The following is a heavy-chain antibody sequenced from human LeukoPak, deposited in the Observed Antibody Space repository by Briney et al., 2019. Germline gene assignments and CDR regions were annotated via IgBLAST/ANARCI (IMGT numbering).Heavy chain of an antibody. D-gene: IGHD6-19*01. Sequence: PSETLSLTCAVSGGSITNSNWWSWVRQPPGKGLEWVSVIYSDGRTYYADSVKGRFTISRDNSKNTLYLETNSLRAEDTAVYYCAKANGWYGRGYFDLWGRGTLVSVSS. CDR2: IYSDGRT. CDR1: GGSITNSNW. J-gene: IGHJ2*01. CDR3: AKANGWYGRGYFDL. V-gene: IGHV3-53*01.